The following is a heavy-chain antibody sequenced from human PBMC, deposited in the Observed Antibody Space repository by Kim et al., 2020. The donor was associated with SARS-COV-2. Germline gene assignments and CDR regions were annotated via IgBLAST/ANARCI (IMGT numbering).Heavy chain of an antibody. D-gene: IGHD3-10*01. V-gene: IGHV4-59*13. CDR2: IYYSGST. CDR1: GGSISSYY. CDR3: ARKTSYGSGTFGAFDI. Sequence: SETLSLTCTVSGGSISSYYWSWIRQPPGKGLEWIGYIYYSGSTNYNPSLKSRVTISVDTSKNQFSLKLSSVTAADTAVYYCARKTSYGSGTFGAFDIWGQGTMVTVSS. J-gene: IGHJ3*02.